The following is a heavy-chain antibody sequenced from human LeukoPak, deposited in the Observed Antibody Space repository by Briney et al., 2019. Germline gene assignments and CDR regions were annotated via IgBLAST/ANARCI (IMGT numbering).Heavy chain of an antibody. V-gene: IGHV4-39*01. CDR2: IYYSGST. D-gene: IGHD4-11*01. CDR1: GGSITNNDYY. CDR3: ARNETTGVERTPYYHSYVDV. Sequence: QPSETLSLPCTLSGGSITNNDYYWAWIRQPPGKGLGWIGSIYYSGSTHYNPSLKSRLTISVDTSMNPFSLKLTSVTAPAPAVYYCARNETTGVERTPYYHSYVDVWGKGTTVTVSS. J-gene: IGHJ6*03.